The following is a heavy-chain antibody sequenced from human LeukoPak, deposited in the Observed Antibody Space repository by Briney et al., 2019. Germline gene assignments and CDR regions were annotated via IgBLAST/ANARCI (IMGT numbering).Heavy chain of an antibody. J-gene: IGHJ6*03. Sequence: GGSLRLSCAASGFIFSDYYMSWIRQAPGKGLEWVSYISSSGSTIYYADSVKGRFTTSRDNSKNTLYLQMNSLRAEDTAVYYCAKFSGSHYYYYFMNVWGKGTTVTVSS. V-gene: IGHV3-11*01. D-gene: IGHD1-26*01. CDR3: AKFSGSHYYYYFMNV. CDR1: GFIFSDYY. CDR2: ISSSGSTI.